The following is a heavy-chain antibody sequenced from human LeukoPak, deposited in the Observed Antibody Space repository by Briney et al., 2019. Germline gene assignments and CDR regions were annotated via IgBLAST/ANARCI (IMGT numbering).Heavy chain of an antibody. CDR1: GYTFTGYY. CDR2: INPNSGGT. Sequence: ASVKVSCKASGYTFTGYYMHWVRQAPGQGLEWMGWINPNSGGTNYAQKFQGRATMTRDTSISTAYMELSRLRPDDTAVYYCVRGAWIQIVHYYYGMDVWGQGTTVTVSS. J-gene: IGHJ6*02. V-gene: IGHV1-2*02. D-gene: IGHD5-18*01. CDR3: VRGAWIQIVHYYYGMDV.